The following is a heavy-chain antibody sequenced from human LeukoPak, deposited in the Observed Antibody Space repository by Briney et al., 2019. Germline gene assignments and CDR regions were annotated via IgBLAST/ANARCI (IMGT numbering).Heavy chain of an antibody. CDR2: IKSDGSST. Sequence: GGSLRLSCAASGFTFSSYWMHWVRQVPGKGLVWVSRIKSDGSSTSYADFVKGRFTISRDNAKNTLYLQMNSLRAEDTAVYYCARDAPDYGDYKVGDLDYWGQGTLVTVSS. D-gene: IGHD4-17*01. V-gene: IGHV3-74*01. CDR3: ARDAPDYGDYKVGDLDY. CDR1: GFTFSSYW. J-gene: IGHJ4*02.